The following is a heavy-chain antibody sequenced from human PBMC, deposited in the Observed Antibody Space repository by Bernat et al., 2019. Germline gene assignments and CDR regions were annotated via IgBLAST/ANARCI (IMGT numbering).Heavy chain of an antibody. CDR1: GFTSSSYA. J-gene: IGHJ6*03. CDR2: IGASGGSR. D-gene: IGHD3-16*02. CDR3: AKGIGGNGNYCYYMDV. V-gene: IGHV3-23*01. Sequence: EVQLLESGGGLVQPGGSLRLSCAASGFTSSSYAMTWVRQAPGKGLEWVSGIGASGGSRYYAGSVERRFTISRDKSKNTLYLQMNSLRAEDTSIYYCAKGIGGNGNYCYYMDVWGKGTTVTVSS.